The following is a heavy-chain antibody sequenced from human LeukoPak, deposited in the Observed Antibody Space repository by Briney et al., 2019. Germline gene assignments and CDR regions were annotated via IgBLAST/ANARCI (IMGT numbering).Heavy chain of an antibody. CDR1: GFTFSNYG. V-gene: IGHV3-30*18. J-gene: IGHJ4*02. CDR2: ISYDGSNK. CDR3: AKDRERVLWFGELLFYFDY. D-gene: IGHD3-10*01. Sequence: PWGSLRLSCAASGFTFSNYGMHWVRQAPGKGLEWVAVISYDGSNKYYADSVKGRFTISRDNSKNTLYLQMNSLRAEDTAVYYCAKDRERVLWFGELLFYFDYWGQGTLVTVSS.